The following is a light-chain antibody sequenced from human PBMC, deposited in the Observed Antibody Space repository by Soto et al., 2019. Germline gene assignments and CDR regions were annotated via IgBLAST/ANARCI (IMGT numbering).Light chain of an antibody. V-gene: IGKV1-39*01. Sequence: DIQMTQSPSSLSASVGDRITITCRASQSISRYLNWYQHKPGKAPKLLINAASSLERGVPSRFSVGGSGTDFTLNISSLQPDDFATYYCQQNYRATPWTFGQGTKVEVK. CDR2: AAS. J-gene: IGKJ1*01. CDR1: QSISRY. CDR3: QQNYRATPWT.